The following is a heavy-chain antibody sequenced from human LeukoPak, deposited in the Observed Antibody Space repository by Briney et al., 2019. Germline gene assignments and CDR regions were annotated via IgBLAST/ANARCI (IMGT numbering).Heavy chain of an antibody. V-gene: IGHV4-59*01. CDR3: ARGFYSPAY. CDR2: IYYSGST. J-gene: IGHJ4*02. D-gene: IGHD4-11*01. CDR1: GGSISSDY. Sequence: SETLSLTCTVSGGSISSDYWSWIRQPPGKGLEWVGYIYYSGSTFYNPSLKSRVTMSVDTSKNQFSLKLSSVTAADTAIYYCARGFYSPAYWGQGTLVTVSS.